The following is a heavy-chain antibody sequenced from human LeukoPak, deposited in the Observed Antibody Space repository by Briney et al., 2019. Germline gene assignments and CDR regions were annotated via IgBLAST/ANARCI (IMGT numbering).Heavy chain of an antibody. CDR3: ARDRSDSSGYYHYYFDY. J-gene: IGHJ4*02. D-gene: IGHD3-22*01. V-gene: IGHV1-69*04. CDR2: VIPILGIA. Sequence: SVKVSCKASGGTFSSYAISWVRQAPGQGLEWMGRVIPILGIANYAQKFQGRVTITADKSTSTAYMELSSLRSEDTAVHYCARDRSDSSGYYHYYFDYWGQGTLVTVSS. CDR1: GGTFSSYA.